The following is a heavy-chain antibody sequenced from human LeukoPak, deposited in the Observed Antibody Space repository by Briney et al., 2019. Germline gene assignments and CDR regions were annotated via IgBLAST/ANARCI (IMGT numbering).Heavy chain of an antibody. V-gene: IGHV3-7*01. D-gene: IGHD3-9*01. CDR3: ARRSAYYDILTGYLNYYYYMDV. CDR2: IKQDGSEK. Sequence: GGSLRLSCAASGFTFSSYWMSWVRQAPGKGLEWVANIKQDGSEKYYVDSVKGRFTISRDNAKNSLYLQMNSLRAEDTAVYYCARRSAYYDILTGYLNYYYYMDVWGKGTTVTISS. J-gene: IGHJ6*03. CDR1: GFTFSSYW.